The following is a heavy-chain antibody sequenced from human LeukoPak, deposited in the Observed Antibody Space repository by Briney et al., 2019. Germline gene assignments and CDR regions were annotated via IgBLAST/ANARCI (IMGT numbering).Heavy chain of an antibody. V-gene: IGHV1-3*01. CDR1: GYTFTSYA. CDR3: ARDLGPTDSPEGLSILWWWGDGMDV. D-gene: IGHD2-21*01. J-gene: IGHJ6*02. Sequence: ASVKVSCKASGYTFTSYAMHWVRQAPGQRLEWMGWINAGNGNTKYSQKFQGRVTITRDASASTAYMELSSLRSEDTAVYYCARDLGPTDSPEGLSILWWWGDGMDVWGQGTTVTVSS. CDR2: INAGNGNT.